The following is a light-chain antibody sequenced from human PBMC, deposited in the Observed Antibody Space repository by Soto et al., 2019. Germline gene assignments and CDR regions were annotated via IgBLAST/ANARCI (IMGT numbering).Light chain of an antibody. CDR2: AAS. CDR1: QSISNY. Sequence: DIQMTQSPSSLSASVGDRVTITCRASQSISNYLNWYQQKPGKAPKLLMYAASSLQSGVPSRFSGSGSWTDFTLTISSLQPEDFATYYCQQSYSTPRTFGQGTKVELK. CDR3: QQSYSTPRT. V-gene: IGKV1-39*01. J-gene: IGKJ1*01.